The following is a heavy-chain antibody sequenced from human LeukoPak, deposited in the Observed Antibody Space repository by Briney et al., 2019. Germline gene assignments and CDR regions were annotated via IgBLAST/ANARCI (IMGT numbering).Heavy chain of an antibody. CDR3: ARDYGYYDSSGYTLDY. V-gene: IGHV3-30*03. J-gene: IGHJ4*02. Sequence: GGSLRLSCAASGFTFSRYGMHWVRQAPGKGLEWVAVISYDGGNKDYADSVKGRFTISRDNSKNTLYVKMNSLRAEDTAVYYCARDYGYYDSSGYTLDYWGQGTLVTVSS. CDR2: ISYDGGNK. CDR1: GFTFSRYG. D-gene: IGHD3-22*01.